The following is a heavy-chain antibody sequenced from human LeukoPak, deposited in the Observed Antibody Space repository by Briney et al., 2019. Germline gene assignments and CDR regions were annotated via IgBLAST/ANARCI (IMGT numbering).Heavy chain of an antibody. J-gene: IGHJ4*02. V-gene: IGHV3-48*03. CDR3: ATLEVTVTTDD. D-gene: IGHD4-17*01. CDR1: GFTFSGYE. CDR2: ISSSGSTI. Sequence: PGGSLRLSCAASGFTFSGYEMNWVRQAPGKGLEWVSYISSSGSTIYYADSVKGRFTISRDNAKNSLYLQMNSLRAEDTAVYYCATLEVTVTTDDWGQGTLVTVSS.